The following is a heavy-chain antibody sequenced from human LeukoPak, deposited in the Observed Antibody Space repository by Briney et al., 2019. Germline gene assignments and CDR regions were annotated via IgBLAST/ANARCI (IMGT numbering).Heavy chain of an antibody. CDR3: ATAEPGGGFDY. J-gene: IGHJ4*02. D-gene: IGHD3-10*01. V-gene: IGHV1-3*03. CDR2: INAGNGNT. CDR1: GYTFTSYA. Sequence: ASVKVSCKASGYTFTSYAMHWVRQAPGQRLEWMGWINAGNGNTKYSQEFQGRVTMTEDTSTDTAYMELSSLRSEDTAVYYCATAEPGGGFDYWGQGTLVTVSS.